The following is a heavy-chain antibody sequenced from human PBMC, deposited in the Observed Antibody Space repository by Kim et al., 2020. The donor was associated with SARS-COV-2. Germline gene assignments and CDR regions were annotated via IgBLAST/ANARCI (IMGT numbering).Heavy chain of an antibody. V-gene: IGHV3-30-3*01. Sequence: GGSLRLSCAASGFTFSSYAMHWVRQAPGKGLEWVAVISYDGSNKYYADSVKGRFTISRDNSKNTLYLQMNSLRAEDTAVYYCARVADIVVVPQARAEYYYYGMDVWGQGTTVTVSS. CDR1: GFTFSSYA. J-gene: IGHJ6*02. CDR3: ARVADIVVVPQARAEYYYYGMDV. CDR2: ISYDGSNK. D-gene: IGHD2-2*01.